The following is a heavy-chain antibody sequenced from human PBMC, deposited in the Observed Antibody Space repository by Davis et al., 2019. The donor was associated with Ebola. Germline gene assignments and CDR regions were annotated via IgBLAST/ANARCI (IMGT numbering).Heavy chain of an antibody. D-gene: IGHD2-15*01. V-gene: IGHV4-59*01. Sequence: SETLSLTCTVSGGSISSYYWSWIRQPPGKGLEWIGYIYYSGSTNYNPSLKSRVTISVDTSKNQFSLKLSSVTAADPAVYYCAREVVVAATPGDYYYYGMDVWGQGTTVTVSS. CDR2: IYYSGST. CDR3: AREVVVAATPGDYYYYGMDV. J-gene: IGHJ6*02. CDR1: GGSISSYY.